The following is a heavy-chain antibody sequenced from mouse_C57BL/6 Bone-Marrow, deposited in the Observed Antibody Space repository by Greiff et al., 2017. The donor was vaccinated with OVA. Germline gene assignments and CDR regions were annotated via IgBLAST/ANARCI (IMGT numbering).Heavy chain of an antibody. CDR2: ISDGGSYT. J-gene: IGHJ3*01. CDR1: GFTFSSYA. CDR3: ARDLYYDYDAGFAY. Sequence: EVQLVEWGGGLVKPGGSLKLSCAASGFTFSSYAMSWVRQTPEKRLEWVATISDGGSYTYYPDNVKGRFTISRDNAKNNLYLQMSHLKSEDTAMYYCARDLYYDYDAGFAYWGQGTLVTVSA. D-gene: IGHD2-4*01. V-gene: IGHV5-4*01.